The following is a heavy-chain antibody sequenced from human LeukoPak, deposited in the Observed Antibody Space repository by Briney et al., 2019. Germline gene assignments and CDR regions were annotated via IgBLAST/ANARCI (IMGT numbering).Heavy chain of an antibody. CDR3: AKDPGYRDF. CDR2: ISWNSGSI. J-gene: IGHJ4*02. CDR1: GFTFDDYA. V-gene: IGHV3-9*01. Sequence: GGSLRLSCAASGFTFDDYAMHWVRQAPGKGLEWVSGISWNSGSIGYADSVKGRFTISRDNAKNSLYLQMNSLRAEDTAMYFCAKDPGYRDFWGQGTLVTVSS. D-gene: IGHD5-18*01.